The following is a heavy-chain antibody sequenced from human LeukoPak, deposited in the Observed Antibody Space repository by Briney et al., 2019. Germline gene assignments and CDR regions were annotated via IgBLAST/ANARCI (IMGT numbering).Heavy chain of an antibody. CDR3: ARHRYYDILTGYLFDY. Sequence: GESLKISCKGSGYSFTSYWIGWVRQMPGKGLEWMGIIYPGDSDTRYSPSFQGQVTISADKSISTAYLQWSSLKASDTAMYYCARHRYYDILTGYLFDYWGQGTLVTVSS. CDR2: IYPGDSDT. V-gene: IGHV5-51*01. J-gene: IGHJ4*02. CDR1: GYSFTSYW. D-gene: IGHD3-9*01.